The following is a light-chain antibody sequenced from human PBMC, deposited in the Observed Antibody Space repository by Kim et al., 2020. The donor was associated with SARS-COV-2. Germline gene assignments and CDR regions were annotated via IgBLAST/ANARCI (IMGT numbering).Light chain of an antibody. Sequence: ACPSTTSVVCVYKFVSGYPPHPGKAPKLIFFDVSNRPSGVSSRFSGSKSGNTASLTISGLQAEDEADYYCSSYTSSSAYVFGTGTKVTVL. CDR2: DVS. CDR1: TSVVCVYKF. CDR3: SSYTSSSAYV. V-gene: IGLV2-14*03. J-gene: IGLJ1*01.